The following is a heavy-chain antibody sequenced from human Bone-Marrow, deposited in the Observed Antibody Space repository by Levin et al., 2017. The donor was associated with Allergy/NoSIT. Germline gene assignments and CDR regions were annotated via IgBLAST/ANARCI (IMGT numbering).Heavy chain of an antibody. D-gene: IGHD2-15*01. CDR2: FNTGDGST. CDR1: GYTFPNYA. V-gene: IGHV1-3*04. CDR3: ASGDCSSGSCSYFDY. J-gene: IGHJ4*02. Sequence: ASVKVSCRASGYTFPNYAVHWVRQAPGQGLEWVGWFNTGDGSTRFSQKFLGRITITSDTSANTVYLDLSRLTSEDTALYYCASGDCSSGSCSYFDYWGQGTLVSVSS.